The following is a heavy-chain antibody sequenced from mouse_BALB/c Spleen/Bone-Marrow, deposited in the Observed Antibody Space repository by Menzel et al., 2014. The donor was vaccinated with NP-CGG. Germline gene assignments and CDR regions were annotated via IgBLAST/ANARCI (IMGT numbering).Heavy chain of an antibody. CDR3: TTGFAY. CDR2: IRLNSHNYAT. CDR1: GFTFSNYW. Sequence: VQLKESGGGLVQPGGSMKLSCVASGFTFSNYWMNWVRQSPEKGLEWVAEIRLNSHNYATRYAESVKGRFTISRDDSKSSVYLQMNNLRAEDTGIYYCTTGFAYWGQGTLVTVSA. J-gene: IGHJ3*01. V-gene: IGHV6-6*02.